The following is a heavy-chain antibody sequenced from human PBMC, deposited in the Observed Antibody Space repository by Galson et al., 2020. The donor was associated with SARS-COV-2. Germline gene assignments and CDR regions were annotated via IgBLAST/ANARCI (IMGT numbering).Heavy chain of an antibody. Sequence: TGRSLRLSCAAYGFTLSSDWMSWVRQAPGKGLEWVANIQQDGSEKYYVDSVKGRFTISRDNAKNSLYLQMNSLRAEDTAVYYCARANGLFTPEGAFDIWGQGTMVTVSS. V-gene: IGHV3-7*05. CDR3: ARANGLFTPEGAFDI. CDR1: GFTLSSDW. CDR2: IQQDGSEK. D-gene: IGHD3-22*01. J-gene: IGHJ3*02.